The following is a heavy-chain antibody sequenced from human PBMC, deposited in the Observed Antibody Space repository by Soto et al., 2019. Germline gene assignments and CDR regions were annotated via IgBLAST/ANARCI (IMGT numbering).Heavy chain of an antibody. Sequence: EASVKVSCKASGYTFTNYYMHWVRQAPGQGLEWMGIINPSGGSTSYAQKFQGRVTMTRDTSTSTVYMELSSLRSEDTAVYYCARDIGDDYAHYWGQGTLVTVSS. D-gene: IGHD4-17*01. CDR2: INPSGGST. V-gene: IGHV1-46*01. CDR1: GYTFTNYY. J-gene: IGHJ4*02. CDR3: ARDIGDDYAHY.